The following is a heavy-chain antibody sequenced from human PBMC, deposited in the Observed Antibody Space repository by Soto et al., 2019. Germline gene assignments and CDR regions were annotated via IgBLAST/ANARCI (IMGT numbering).Heavy chain of an antibody. CDR3: ARGTSSGWSDYYYYGMDV. CDR1: GYTFTSYG. D-gene: IGHD6-19*01. CDR2: ISAYNGNT. Sequence: ASVKVSCKASGYTFTSYGISWVRQAPGQGLEWMGWISAYNGNTNYAQKHQGRVTMTTDTSTSTAYMELRSLRSDDTAVYYCARGTSSGWSDYYYYGMDVWGQGTTVTVSS. V-gene: IGHV1-18*01. J-gene: IGHJ6*02.